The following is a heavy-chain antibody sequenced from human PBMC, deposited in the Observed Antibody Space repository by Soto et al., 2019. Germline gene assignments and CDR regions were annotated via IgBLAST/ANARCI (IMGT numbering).Heavy chain of an antibody. V-gene: IGHV6-1*01. Sequence: SQTLSLTCAISGDSVSSNSAAWNWIRPSPSRGLEWLGRTYYRSKWYNDYAVSVKSRITINPDTSKNQFSLQLNSVTPEDTAVYYCARVSSSPPDDAFDIWGQGTMVTVSS. CDR1: GDSVSSNSAA. J-gene: IGHJ3*02. CDR2: TYYRSKWYN. D-gene: IGHD6-6*01. CDR3: ARVSSSPPDDAFDI.